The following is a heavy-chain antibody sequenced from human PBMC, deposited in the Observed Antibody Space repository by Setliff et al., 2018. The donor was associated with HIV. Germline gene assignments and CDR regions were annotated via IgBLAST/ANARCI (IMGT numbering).Heavy chain of an antibody. CDR3: ARVPYRSAWFSGGHDAFDI. CDR1: GYTFNNYY. J-gene: IGHJ3*02. Sequence: ASVKVSCKASGYTFNNYYMHWVRQAPGQGLEWMGWISAYNGNTNYVQSFKDRVAMTTETATSTAYMEMRSLRSDDTAVYFCARVPYRSAWFSGGHDAFDIWGQGTMVTV. D-gene: IGHD6-19*01. V-gene: IGHV1-18*04. CDR2: ISAYNGNT.